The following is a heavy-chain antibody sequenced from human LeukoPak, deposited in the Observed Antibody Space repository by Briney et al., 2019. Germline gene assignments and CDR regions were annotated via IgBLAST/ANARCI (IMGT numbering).Heavy chain of an antibody. V-gene: IGHV4-59*01. J-gene: IGHJ4*02. CDR2: IYYSGST. CDR3: ARVASGWYDY. CDR1: GGSISSYY. D-gene: IGHD6-19*01. Sequence: ASETLSLTCTVSGGSISSYYWSWIRQPPGKGLERIGYIYYSGSTNYNPSLKSRVTISVDTSKNQFTLKLSSVTAADTAVYYCARVASGWYDYWGRGTLVTVSS.